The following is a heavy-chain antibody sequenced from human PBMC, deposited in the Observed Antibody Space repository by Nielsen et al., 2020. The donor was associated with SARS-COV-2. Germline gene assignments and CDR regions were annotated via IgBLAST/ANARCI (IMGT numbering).Heavy chain of an antibody. D-gene: IGHD6-19*01. V-gene: IGHV3-9*01. CDR2: ISWNSGSI. CDR3: AKDNRPFGIAVAGIPYYYGMDV. J-gene: IGHJ6*02. Sequence: GGSLRLSCAASGFTFDDYAMHWVRQAPGKGLEWVSGISWNSGSIGYADSVKGRFTISRDNAKNSLYLQMNSLRAEDTALYYCAKDNRPFGIAVAGIPYYYGMDVWGQGTTVTVSS. CDR1: GFTFDDYA.